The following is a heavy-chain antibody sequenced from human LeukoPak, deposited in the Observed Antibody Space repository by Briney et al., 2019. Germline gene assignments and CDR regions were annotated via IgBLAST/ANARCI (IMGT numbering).Heavy chain of an antibody. V-gene: IGHV3-21*01. CDR3: AREPTSVGNDY. CDR2: ISSSGSYM. CDR1: GFTFSSYS. J-gene: IGHJ4*02. D-gene: IGHD1-26*01. Sequence: GGSLRLSCAASGFTFSSYSMNWVRQAPGKVLEWVSSISSSGSYMYYADSVKARFTISRDNAKNSLYLQMDSLRVEDTAVYYCAREPTSVGNDYWGQGTLVTVSS.